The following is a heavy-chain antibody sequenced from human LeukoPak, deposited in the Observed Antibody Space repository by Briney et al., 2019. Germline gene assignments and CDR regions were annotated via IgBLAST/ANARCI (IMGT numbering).Heavy chain of an antibody. CDR1: GFTFRRCW. CDR2: IKEDGSEI. J-gene: IGHJ4*02. D-gene: IGHD1-26*01. CDR3: ARDTDHGMFDH. Sequence: GGSLRLSCEASGFTFRRCWMSWVRQAPGKGLEWVANIKEDGSEIYHADSVNGRFTISRDNARNSVYLQMNSLRVEDMAVYYCARDTDHGMFDHWGQGTLVTVSS. V-gene: IGHV3-7*01.